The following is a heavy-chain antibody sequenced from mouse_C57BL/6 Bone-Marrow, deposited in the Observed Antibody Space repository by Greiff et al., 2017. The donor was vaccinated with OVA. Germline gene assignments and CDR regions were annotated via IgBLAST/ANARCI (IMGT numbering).Heavy chain of an antibody. V-gene: IGHV1-80*01. Sequence: VQLQQPGAELVKPGASVKISCKASGYAFSSYWMNWVKQRPGQGLEWIGKIYPGDGDTNYNGKFKGKATLTVDKSSSTAYMQLSSLTSEDSAVDFCARGYYDYVYWYFDVWGTGTTVTVSS. D-gene: IGHD2-4*01. CDR1: GYAFSSYW. J-gene: IGHJ1*03. CDR2: IYPGDGDT. CDR3: ARGYYDYVYWYFDV.